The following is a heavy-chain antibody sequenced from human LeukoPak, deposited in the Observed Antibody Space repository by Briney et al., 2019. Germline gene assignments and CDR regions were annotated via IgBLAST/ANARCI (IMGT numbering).Heavy chain of an antibody. V-gene: IGHV3-33*01. CDR3: ARQGGLGNYATGSWFDP. J-gene: IGHJ5*02. CDR2: VWYDGSNR. D-gene: IGHD1-7*01. CDR1: GFSFSSYD. Sequence: PGGSLRLSCAASGFSFSSYDIPWVRQAPGKGLEWVAVVWYDGSNRYYGDSVKGRFAISRDNSKNTVSLQMNSLRVEDTAMYYCARQGGLGNYATGSWFDPWGQGTLVTVSS.